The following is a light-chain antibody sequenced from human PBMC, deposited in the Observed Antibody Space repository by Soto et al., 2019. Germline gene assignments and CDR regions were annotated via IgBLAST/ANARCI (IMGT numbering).Light chain of an antibody. CDR1: SSNIGAGYD. J-gene: IGLJ1*01. Sequence: QAVVTQPPSVSGAPGQRVTISCTGSSSNIGAGYDVHWYQRLPGTAPKVLIYGNNNRPSGVPDRFSGSMSGTSASLAITGLQAEDEADYYCQSYDSSLSGSYVFGTGTKLTVL. V-gene: IGLV1-40*01. CDR2: GNN. CDR3: QSYDSSLSGSYV.